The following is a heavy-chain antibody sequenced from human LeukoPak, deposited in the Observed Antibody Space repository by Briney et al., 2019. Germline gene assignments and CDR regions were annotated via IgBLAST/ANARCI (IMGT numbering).Heavy chain of an antibody. J-gene: IGHJ5*02. D-gene: IGHD3-10*01. V-gene: IGHV4-34*01. CDR3: ALKGFSGSYLLRSNWFDP. Sequence: SETLSLTCAVYGGSFSGYYWSWIRQPPGKGLEWIGEINHSGNTNYNPSLKSRVTISVDTSKNQFSLKLSSVTAADTAVYYCALKGFSGSYLLRSNWFDPWGQGTLVTVSS. CDR1: GGSFSGYY. CDR2: INHSGNT.